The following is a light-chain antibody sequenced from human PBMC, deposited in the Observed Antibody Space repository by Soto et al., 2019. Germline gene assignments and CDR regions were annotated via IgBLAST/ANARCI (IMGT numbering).Light chain of an antibody. J-gene: IGKJ4*01. CDR1: KRVSSY. V-gene: IGKV3-11*01. Sequence: EIVLTQSPATLSLSPGERATLSCRASKRVSSYLAWYQQKPGQAPRLLIYDASNRATCIPARFSGSGSGTDFTLTISSLEPEDFAVYYCRQRSNWPRSTCGGGTKVEIK. CDR3: RQRSNWPRST. CDR2: DAS.